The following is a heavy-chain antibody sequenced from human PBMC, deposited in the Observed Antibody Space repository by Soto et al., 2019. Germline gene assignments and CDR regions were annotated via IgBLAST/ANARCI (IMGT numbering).Heavy chain of an antibody. CDR3: ARDMGDQRWLQLWGFDY. V-gene: IGHV3-30-3*01. D-gene: IGHD5-12*01. CDR2: ISYDGDNR. Sequence: GSLRLCCAASRFTFRSYAMHWVRQAPGKGLEWVAAISYDGDNRYYADSVKGRFTVSRDNSKNTLYLQMNSLRAEDTAVYYCARDMGDQRWLQLWGFDYWGQGTLVTVSS. J-gene: IGHJ4*02. CDR1: RFTFRSYA.